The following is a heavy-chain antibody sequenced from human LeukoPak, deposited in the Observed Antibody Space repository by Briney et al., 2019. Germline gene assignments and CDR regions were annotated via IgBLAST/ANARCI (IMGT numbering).Heavy chain of an antibody. CDR3: ATGDRMVRGDGVDY. Sequence: PGGSLRLSCAASGFTVRNNYMSWVRQAPGKGLEWVSVIYSGGSTYYADSVKGRFTISRDNSKNTLYLQMNSLRAEDTAVYFCATGDRMVRGDGVDYWGQGTLVTVSS. CDR2: IYSGGST. CDR1: GFTVRNNY. D-gene: IGHD3-10*01. V-gene: IGHV3-66*01. J-gene: IGHJ4*02.